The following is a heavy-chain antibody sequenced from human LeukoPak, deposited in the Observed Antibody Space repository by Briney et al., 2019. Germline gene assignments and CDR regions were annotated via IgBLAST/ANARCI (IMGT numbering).Heavy chain of an antibody. CDR2: IYYSGST. CDR3: ARGSQGSGFDY. D-gene: IGHD3-10*01. V-gene: IGHV4-59*01. J-gene: IGHJ4*02. CDR1: GGSISSYY. Sequence: SETLSLTCTVSGGSISSYYWSWIRQPPGKGLEWIGYIYYSGSTNYNPSLKSRVTISVDTSKNQFSLKLSSVTAADTAVYYCARGSQGSGFDYWGQGTLVTVSS.